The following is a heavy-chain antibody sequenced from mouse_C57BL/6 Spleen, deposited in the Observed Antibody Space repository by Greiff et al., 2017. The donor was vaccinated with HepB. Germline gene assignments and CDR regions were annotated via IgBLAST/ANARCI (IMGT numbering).Heavy chain of an antibody. CDR3: ARSYYYGSSYGAMDY. Sequence: KLVESGGGLLKPGGSLKLSCAASGFTFSSYAMSWVRQTPEKRLEWVATISDGGSYTYYPDNVKGRFTISRDNAKNNLYLQMSHLKSEDTAMYYCARSYYYGSSYGAMDYWGQGTSVTVSS. CDR2: ISDGGSYT. J-gene: IGHJ4*01. CDR1: GFTFSSYA. V-gene: IGHV5-4*03. D-gene: IGHD1-1*01.